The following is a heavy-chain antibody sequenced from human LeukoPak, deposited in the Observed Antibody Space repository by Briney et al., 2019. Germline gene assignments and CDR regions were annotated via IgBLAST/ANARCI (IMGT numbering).Heavy chain of an antibody. Sequence: GGSLRLSCAASGFTFSSYAMSWVRQAPGKGLEWVSAISGSGGSTYYADPVKGRFTISRDNSKNTLYLQMNSLRAEDTAVYYCAITTVAGNVGLFYWGRGTLVTVSS. J-gene: IGHJ4*02. D-gene: IGHD6-19*01. CDR3: AITTVAGNVGLFY. CDR1: GFTFSSYA. CDR2: ISGSGGST. V-gene: IGHV3-23*01.